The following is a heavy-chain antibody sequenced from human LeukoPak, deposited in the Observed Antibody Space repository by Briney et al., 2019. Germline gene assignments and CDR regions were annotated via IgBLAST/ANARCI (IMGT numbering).Heavy chain of an antibody. CDR3: ARDLTLCGGDCYSENYFDY. Sequence: GGSLRLSCAASGFTFSSYVMYWVRQAPGKGLEYVSAISSNGGSTDYANSVKGRFTISRDNSKNTLYLQMGSLRAEDMAVYYCARDLTLCGGDCYSENYFDYWGQGTLVTVSS. J-gene: IGHJ4*02. CDR1: GFTFSSYV. D-gene: IGHD2-21*02. V-gene: IGHV3-64*01. CDR2: ISSNGGST.